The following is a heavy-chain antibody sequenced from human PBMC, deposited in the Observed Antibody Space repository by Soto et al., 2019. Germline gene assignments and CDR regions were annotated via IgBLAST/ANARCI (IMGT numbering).Heavy chain of an antibody. CDR3: ASAKRVVPAAIPSAA. D-gene: IGHD2-2*01. CDR2: IIPIFVTA. V-gene: IGHV1-69*01. J-gene: IGHJ5*02. Sequence: QVQLVQSGAEVKKPGSSVKVSCKASGGTFSSYAISWVRQAPGQGREWMGGIIPIFVTANYAQKFQGRVTITADESTSTAYMELSRLRSEDTAVYYCASAKRVVPAAIPSAAWGQGTLVTVSS. CDR1: GGTFSSYA.